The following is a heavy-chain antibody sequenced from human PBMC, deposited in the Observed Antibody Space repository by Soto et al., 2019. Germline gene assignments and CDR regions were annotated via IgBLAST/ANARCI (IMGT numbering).Heavy chain of an antibody. CDR3: ARDPYSSSWEVFDY. D-gene: IGHD6-13*01. CDR2: ISGSGSTI. CDR1: GFTFSNYG. Sequence: EVRLVESGGGLVQPGGSLRVSCAASGFTFSNYGMNWVRPAPGKGLEWVSYISGSGSTIYYADSVKGRFTISRDNAKNSLYLLMDSLRDEDTAVYYCARDPYSSSWEVFDYWGQGTLVTVSS. J-gene: IGHJ4*02. V-gene: IGHV3-48*02.